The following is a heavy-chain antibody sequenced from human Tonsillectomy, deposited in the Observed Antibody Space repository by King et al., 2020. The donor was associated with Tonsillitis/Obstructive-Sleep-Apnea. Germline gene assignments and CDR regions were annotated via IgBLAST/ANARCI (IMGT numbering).Heavy chain of an antibody. D-gene: IGHD5-18*01. CDR3: ASNTAMAIYWYFDL. CDR2: INSDGRSI. V-gene: IGHV3-74*01. CDR1: GFTFSSYW. J-gene: IGHJ2*01. Sequence: VQLVESGGGLVQPGGSLRLSCAASGFTFSSYWMHWVRQAPGKGLVWVSRINSDGRSISYADSVKGRFTISRDNAKNTLYLQMNSLRAEDTAVYYCASNTAMAIYWYFDLWGRGTLVTVSS.